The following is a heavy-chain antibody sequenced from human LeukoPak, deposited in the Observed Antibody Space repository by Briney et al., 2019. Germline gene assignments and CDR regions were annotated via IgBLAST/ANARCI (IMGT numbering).Heavy chain of an antibody. D-gene: IGHD1-7*01. J-gene: IGHJ4*02. CDR1: GDSFSSNSAA. CDR2: TYYRSKWYN. V-gene: IGHV6-1*01. CDR3: ATGNYYFDY. Sequence: SQTLSLTCAISGDSFSSNSAAWNWLRQSPSRGLEWLGRTYYRSKWYNDYAVSVKSRITIDPDTSKNQFSLQLNSVTPEDTAVYYCATGNYYFDYWGQGTLVTVSS.